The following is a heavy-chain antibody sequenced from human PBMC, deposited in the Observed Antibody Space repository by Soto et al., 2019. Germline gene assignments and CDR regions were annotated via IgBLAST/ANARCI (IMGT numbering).Heavy chain of an antibody. CDR2: IWYDGSNK. Sequence: QVQLVESGGGVVQPGRSLRLSCAASGFTFSSYGMHWVRQAPGKGLEWVAVIWYDGSNKYCADSVKGRFTISRDNSKNPLHLTMNSLRAEDTAVYYGARSTSPINYYYHYGIDVWGQGTTVTVSS. CDR1: GFTFSSYG. J-gene: IGHJ6*02. CDR3: ARSTSPINYYYHYGIDV. V-gene: IGHV3-33*01.